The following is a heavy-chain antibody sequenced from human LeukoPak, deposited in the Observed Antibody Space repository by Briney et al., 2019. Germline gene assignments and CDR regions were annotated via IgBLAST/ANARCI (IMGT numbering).Heavy chain of an antibody. CDR1: GVSISSSSYY. CDR2: IYYSGST. Sequence: SETLSLTCTVSGVSISSSSYYWGWIRQPPGKGLECIGTIYYSGSTYDNPSLKSRVTMSVDTSKNFFSLKLTSVTAADTAVYYCARHVWLADFDYWGQGTLVTVSS. CDR3: ARHVWLADFDY. J-gene: IGHJ4*02. D-gene: IGHD6-19*01. V-gene: IGHV4-39*01.